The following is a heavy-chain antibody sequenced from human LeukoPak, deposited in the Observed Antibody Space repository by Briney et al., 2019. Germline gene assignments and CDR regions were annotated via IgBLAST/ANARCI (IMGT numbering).Heavy chain of an antibody. CDR1: GFTFSSYW. D-gene: IGHD5-18*01. J-gene: IGHJ4*02. CDR2: IKEDGSER. Sequence: GGSLRLSCAGSGFTFSSYWMSWVRQASGKGLEWVANIKEDGSERNYVDSVKDRFTISRDNSKNTLYLQMNSLRAEDTAVYYCARERRQLWSYDYWGQGTLVTVSS. V-gene: IGHV3-7*01. CDR3: ARERRQLWSYDY.